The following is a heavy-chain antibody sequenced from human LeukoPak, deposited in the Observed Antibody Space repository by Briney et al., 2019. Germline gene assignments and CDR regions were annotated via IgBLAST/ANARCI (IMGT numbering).Heavy chain of an antibody. J-gene: IGHJ4*02. CDR2: INHSGST. D-gene: IGHD5-24*01. CDR1: GGSFSGYY. CDR3: AKMSTAEVCFDY. V-gene: IGHV4-34*01. Sequence: SETLSLTCAVYGGSFSGYYWSWIRQPRGKGLEWIGEINHSGSTNYNPSLKSRVTMSLDTSKNQFSLKLSSVTAADTAVYYCAKMSTAEVCFDYWGQGTLVTVSS.